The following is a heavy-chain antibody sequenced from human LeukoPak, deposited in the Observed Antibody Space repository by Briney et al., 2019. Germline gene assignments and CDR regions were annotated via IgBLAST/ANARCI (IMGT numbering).Heavy chain of an antibody. D-gene: IGHD2/OR15-2a*01. CDR1: GYTFTSYG. V-gene: IGHV1-18*01. CDR2: ISAYNGNT. CDR3: ARVVSRWRVIDSTPDAFDI. Sequence: ASVKVSCKASGYTFTSYGISWVRQAPGQGLEWMGWISAYNGNTNYAQKLQGRVTMTTDTSTSTAYMELRSLRSDDTAVYYCARVVSRWRVIDSTPDAFDIWGQGTMVTVSS. J-gene: IGHJ3*02.